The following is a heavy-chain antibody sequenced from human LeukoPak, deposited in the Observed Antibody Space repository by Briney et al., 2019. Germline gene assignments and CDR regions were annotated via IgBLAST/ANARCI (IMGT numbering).Heavy chain of an antibody. CDR2: ISSSGKYR. V-gene: IGHV3-21*01. Sequence: PGGSLRLSCVASGFTLSDYSMTWVRQAPGKGLEWVSSISSSGKYRHDADSGKGRFTISRDNAKSSLYLDMTNLRAEDTAVYYCARVYGGTGAAFDYWGQGTLLTVSS. J-gene: IGHJ4*02. CDR1: GFTLSDYS. D-gene: IGHD4-23*01. CDR3: ARVYGGTGAAFDY.